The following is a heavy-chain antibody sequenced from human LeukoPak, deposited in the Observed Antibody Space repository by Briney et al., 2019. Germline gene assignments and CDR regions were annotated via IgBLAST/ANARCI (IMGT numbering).Heavy chain of an antibody. CDR3: ASGSMVRGVIKGVDAFDI. J-gene: IGHJ3*02. CDR2: IIPILGIT. CDR1: GGTFSSYA. D-gene: IGHD3-10*01. V-gene: IGHV1-69*04. Sequence: SVKVSCKASGGTFSSYAISWVRQAPGQGLEWMGRIIPILGITNYAQKFQGRVTITADKSTSTAYMELSSLRSEDTAVYYCASGSMVRGVIKGVDAFDIWGQGTMVTVSS.